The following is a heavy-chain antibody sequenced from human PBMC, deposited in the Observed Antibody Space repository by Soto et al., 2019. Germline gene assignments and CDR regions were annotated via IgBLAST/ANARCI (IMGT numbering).Heavy chain of an antibody. CDR3: TTEEVYSSGWYIDY. V-gene: IGHV3-15*07. CDR1: GFTFSNAW. J-gene: IGHJ4*02. CDR2: IKSKTDGGTT. Sequence: GSLRLSCAASGFTFSNAWMNWVRQAPGKGLEWVGRIKSKTDGGTTDYAAPVKGRFTISRDDSKNTLYLQMNSLKTEDTAVYYCTTEEVYSSGWYIDYWGQGTLVTVSS. D-gene: IGHD6-19*01.